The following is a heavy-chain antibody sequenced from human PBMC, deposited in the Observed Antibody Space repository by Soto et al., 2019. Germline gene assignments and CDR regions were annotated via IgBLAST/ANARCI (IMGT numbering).Heavy chain of an antibody. V-gene: IGHV1-18*01. CDR3: ARVSSSWFWGAFDY. J-gene: IGHJ4*02. CDR1: GYTFTSSG. D-gene: IGHD6-13*01. Sequence: ASVKVSCKASGYTFTSSGISWVRQAPGQGLEWMGWIIAYNGNTNYAQKLQGRVTMTTNTSTSTAYMELRSLRSDDTAVYYCARVSSSWFWGAFDYWGQGTLVTVSS. CDR2: IIAYNGNT.